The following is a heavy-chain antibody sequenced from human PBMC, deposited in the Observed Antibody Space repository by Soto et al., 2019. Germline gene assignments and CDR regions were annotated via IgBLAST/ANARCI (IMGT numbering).Heavy chain of an antibody. J-gene: IGHJ6*02. D-gene: IGHD1-26*01. CDR2: ISSSGSTI. CDR3: SSSPEGELIYYFGMDV. V-gene: IGHV3-11*01. Sequence: KPGGSLRLSCAASGFTFSNYYMSWIRQAPGKGLEWVSYISSSGSTIYYADSVKGRITISRDNAKNSLYLQMNSLRAEDTAVYYCSSSPEGELIYYFGMDVWGQVTTVTVSS. CDR1: GFTFSNYY.